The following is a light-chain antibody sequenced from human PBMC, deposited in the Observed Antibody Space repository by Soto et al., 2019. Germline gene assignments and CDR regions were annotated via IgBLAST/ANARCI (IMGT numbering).Light chain of an antibody. J-gene: IGLJ1*01. CDR1: SSNIGNNY. CDR3: GTWDSSLSAGV. CDR2: DNN. V-gene: IGLV1-51*01. Sequence: SALTQPPSVSAAPGQKVTISCSGSSSNIGNNYVSWYQQLPGTAPKLLIYDNNKRPSGIPGRFSGSKSGTSATLGITGLQTGDEADYYCGTWDSSLSAGVFGTGTKVTVL.